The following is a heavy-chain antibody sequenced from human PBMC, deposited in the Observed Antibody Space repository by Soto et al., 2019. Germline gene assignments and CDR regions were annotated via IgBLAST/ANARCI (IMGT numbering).Heavy chain of an antibody. V-gene: IGHV3-73*01. CDR1: GFTFSGSA. Sequence: PGGSLRLSCAASGFTFSGSAMHWVRQASGKGLEWVGRIRSKANNYATAYAASVKGRFTISRDDSKNTAYLQMNSLKTEDTAVYYCTRISDTTLVPFDCWGQGTLVTVSS. CDR3: TRISDTTLVPFDC. J-gene: IGHJ4*02. D-gene: IGHD5-18*01. CDR2: IRSKANNYAT.